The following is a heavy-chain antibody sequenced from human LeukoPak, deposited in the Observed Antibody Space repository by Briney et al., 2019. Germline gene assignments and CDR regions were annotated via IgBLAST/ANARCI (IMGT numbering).Heavy chain of an antibody. Sequence: PSQTLSLTCTLSGGSLSRGDYYWSWIRQPPGKGLEWIGYIYYSGSTYYNPSLKSRVTISVDTSKNQFSLKLSSVTAADTAVYYCASEDLITMIYYWGQGTLVTVSS. CDR3: ASEDLITMIYY. J-gene: IGHJ4*02. CDR1: GGSLSRGDYY. D-gene: IGHD3-22*01. CDR2: IYYSGST. V-gene: IGHV4-30-4*01.